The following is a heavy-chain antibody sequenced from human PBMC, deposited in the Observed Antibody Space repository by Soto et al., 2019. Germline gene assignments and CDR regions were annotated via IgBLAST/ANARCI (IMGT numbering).Heavy chain of an antibody. CDR1: GFTFSRYP. CDR2: ISDRGTYI. Sequence: GGSLRLSCAASGFTFSRYPMNWVRQAPGKGLEWVSSISDRGTYIYYAESVRGRFTISRDNAKNPLSLQMNSLRAEDTAVYYCARGLGYSSSWYPLGSWGQGTLVTVSS. D-gene: IGHD6-13*01. CDR3: ARGLGYSSSWYPLGS. V-gene: IGHV3-21*01. J-gene: IGHJ5*02.